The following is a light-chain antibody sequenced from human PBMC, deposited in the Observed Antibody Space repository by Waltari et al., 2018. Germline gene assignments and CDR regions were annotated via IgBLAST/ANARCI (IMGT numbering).Light chain of an antibody. CDR2: YYSDSSK. CDR3: AIWHPSAHTL. V-gene: IGLV5-39*01. J-gene: IGLJ7*02. Sequence: QPVLTQPTSLSVSPGASARLTCTLSSGINVESYNIFWYQQKPGSPPRFLLSYYSDSSKRQGSVAPSRFSGSKDTSANVGLLLISGLQSEDEADYYCAIWHPSAHTLFGGGTRLTTL. CDR1: SGINVESYN.